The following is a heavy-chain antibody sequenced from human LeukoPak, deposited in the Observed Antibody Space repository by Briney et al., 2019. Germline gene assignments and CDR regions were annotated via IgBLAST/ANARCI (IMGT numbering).Heavy chain of an antibody. D-gene: IGHD5-18*01. Sequence: SETLSLTCTVSGGSISSSSYYWGWIRQPPGKGLEWIGSIYYSGSTYYNPSLKSRVTISVDTSKNQFSLKLSSVTAADTAVYYCARDSDVDTATPPDYWGQGTLVTVSS. V-gene: IGHV4-39*07. CDR2: IYYSGST. CDR3: ARDSDVDTATPPDY. CDR1: GGSISSSSYY. J-gene: IGHJ4*02.